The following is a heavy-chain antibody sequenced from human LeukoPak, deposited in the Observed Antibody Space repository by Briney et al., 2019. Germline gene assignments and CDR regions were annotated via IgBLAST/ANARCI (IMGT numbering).Heavy chain of an antibody. Sequence: PGGSLRLSCAASGFAFSTYAMNWVRQAPGKGLEWVSALSGSDESTYYADSVKGRFTISRDNSRNTLSLQMNSLRAEDSAVYYCAKRWKYDFWSGASYFDYWGQGVLVTVSS. CDR3: AKRWKYDFWSGASYFDY. J-gene: IGHJ4*02. CDR1: GFAFSTYA. V-gene: IGHV3-23*01. CDR2: LSGSDEST. D-gene: IGHD3-3*01.